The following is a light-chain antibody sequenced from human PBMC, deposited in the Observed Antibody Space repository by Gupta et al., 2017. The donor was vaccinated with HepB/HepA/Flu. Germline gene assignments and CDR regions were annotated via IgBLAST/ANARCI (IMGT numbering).Light chain of an antibody. V-gene: IGKV1-39*01. CDR1: QSISSY. J-gene: IGKJ3*01. Sequence: DIQMTQSPSSLSASVGDRVTITCRASQSISSYLNWFQQKPGKAPKLLIYGPSSLQSGVPSRFSGSGAGTDFTRTISSLQPEDFATYYCLQTYSTPFTFGPGTRVDIK. CDR3: LQTYSTPFT. CDR2: GPS.